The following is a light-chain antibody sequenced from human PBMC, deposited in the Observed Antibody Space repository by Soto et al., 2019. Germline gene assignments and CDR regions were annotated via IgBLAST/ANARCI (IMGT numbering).Light chain of an antibody. Sequence: EIVLTQSPGTLSLSPGERATLSCRASQSVSSSYLAWYQQKPGQAPRLLMYGASSRATGIPDRFSGSGSGTDFTLTISRLEPEDLAVYYCQQYGSSPLTFGGGTKVEIK. J-gene: IGKJ4*01. V-gene: IGKV3-20*01. CDR2: GAS. CDR1: QSVSSSY. CDR3: QQYGSSPLT.